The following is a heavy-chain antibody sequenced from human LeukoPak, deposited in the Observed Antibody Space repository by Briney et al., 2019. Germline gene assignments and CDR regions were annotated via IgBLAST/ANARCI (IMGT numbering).Heavy chain of an antibody. V-gene: IGHV3-23*01. CDR2: ISGSGGST. CDR3: AKGIDYGDSCPDY. Sequence: SGGSLRLSCAASGFTFSSYAMSWVRQAPGKGLEWVSAISGSGGSTYYADSVKGRFTISRDNSKNTLYLQMNSLRAEDTAVYYCAKGIDYGDSCPDYWGQGTLVTVSS. D-gene: IGHD4-17*01. CDR1: GFTFSSYA. J-gene: IGHJ4*02.